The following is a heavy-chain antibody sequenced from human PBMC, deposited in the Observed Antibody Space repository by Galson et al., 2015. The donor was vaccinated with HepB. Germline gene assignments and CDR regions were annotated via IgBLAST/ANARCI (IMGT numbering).Heavy chain of an antibody. D-gene: IGHD4-17*01. V-gene: IGHV3-23*01. CDR1: TLILTKYA. CDR3: AKNYGDYVYDPFDL. Sequence: SLRLSCAASTLILTKYAMTWVRQAPGKGLEWVPVVSANGATTHYADSVRGRFTIFRDNSKNTLYLQMSSLKLEDTAVYFCAKNYGDYVYDPFDLWGQGTLVTVSS. J-gene: IGHJ4*02. CDR2: VSANGATT.